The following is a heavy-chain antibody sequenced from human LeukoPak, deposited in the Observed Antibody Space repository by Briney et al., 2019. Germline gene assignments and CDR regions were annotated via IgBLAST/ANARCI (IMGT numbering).Heavy chain of an antibody. CDR2: ISYDGSNK. Sequence: GRSLRLSCAASGFTFSNYAMHWVRQAPGKGLEWVAVISYDGSNKYYADSVKGRFTISRDNSKNTLYLQMNSLRAEDTAVYYCAREDGSGWYGTWGQGTLVTVSS. D-gene: IGHD6-19*01. CDR1: GFTFSNYA. J-gene: IGHJ4*02. V-gene: IGHV3-30-3*01. CDR3: AREDGSGWYGT.